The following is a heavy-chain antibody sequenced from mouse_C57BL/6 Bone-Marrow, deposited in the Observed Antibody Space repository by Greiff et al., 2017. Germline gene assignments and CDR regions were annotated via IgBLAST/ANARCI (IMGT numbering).Heavy chain of an antibody. V-gene: IGHV1-53*01. CDR2: LIPSNGGT. CDR3: ARYADYYGSIPFAY. CDR1: GYTFTSYW. D-gene: IGHD1-1*01. Sequence: QVQLQQPGPELVKPGASVKLSCKASGYTFTSYWMHWVKQRPGLGLEWIGNLIPSNGGTHYNEKFKSKATLTVDKSSSTAYMQLSSLTSEVSAVYYCARYADYYGSIPFAYWGQGTLVSVTA. J-gene: IGHJ3*01.